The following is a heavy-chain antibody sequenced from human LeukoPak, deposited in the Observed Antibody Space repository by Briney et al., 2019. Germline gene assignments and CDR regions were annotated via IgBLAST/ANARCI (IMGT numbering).Heavy chain of an antibody. CDR3: AKVGSSSVFDY. J-gene: IGHJ4*02. CDR2: ISYDGSNK. V-gene: IGHV3-30*18. D-gene: IGHD6-13*01. Sequence: GGSLRLSCAASGFTFSSYGMHWVRQAPGKGLEWVAVISYDGSNKYYADSVKGRFTISRDNSKNTLYLQMNSLRAKDTAVYYCAKVGSSSVFDYWGQGTLVTVSS. CDR1: GFTFSSYG.